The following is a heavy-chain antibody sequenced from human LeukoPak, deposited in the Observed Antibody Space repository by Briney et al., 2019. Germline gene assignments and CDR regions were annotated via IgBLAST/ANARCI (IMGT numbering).Heavy chain of an antibody. CDR3: ASESRSPFCYYGSGVYGAFDI. Sequence: PSETLSLTCTVSGGSFSSGSNYWSWIRQPAGKGLEWIVRIYTSGSTNYTPSLKSRVTISVDTSKNQFSLKLSSVTAADTAVYYCASESRSPFCYYGSGVYGAFDIWGQGTMVTVSS. D-gene: IGHD3-10*01. V-gene: IGHV4-61*02. J-gene: IGHJ3*02. CDR2: IYTSGST. CDR1: GGSFSSGSNY.